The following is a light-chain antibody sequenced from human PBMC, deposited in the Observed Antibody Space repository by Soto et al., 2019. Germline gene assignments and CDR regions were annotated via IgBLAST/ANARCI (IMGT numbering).Light chain of an antibody. Sequence: IQMTQSPSTLSASVGDRVTITCRASQGISSYLAWYQQKPGKAPKLLIYAASTLQSGVPSRFSGSGSGTDFTLTISCLQSEDFATYYCQQYYSYLPITFGQGTRLEIK. CDR3: QQYYSYLPIT. CDR1: QGISSY. CDR2: AAS. V-gene: IGKV1-8*01. J-gene: IGKJ5*01.